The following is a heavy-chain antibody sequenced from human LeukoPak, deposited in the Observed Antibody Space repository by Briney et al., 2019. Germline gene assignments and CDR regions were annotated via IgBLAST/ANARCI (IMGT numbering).Heavy chain of an antibody. D-gene: IGHD3-16*02. CDR2: IYYSGST. CDR3: ARDENGYVWGSFRA. J-gene: IGHJ5*02. Sequence: SETLSLTCTVSGGSISSYYWSWIRQPPGKGLEWIGNIYYSGSTYYNPSLESRVTMSLDTSKNQFSLKLSSVTAADTAVYYCARDENGYVWGSFRAWGQGTLVTVSS. CDR1: GGSISSYY. V-gene: IGHV4-59*12.